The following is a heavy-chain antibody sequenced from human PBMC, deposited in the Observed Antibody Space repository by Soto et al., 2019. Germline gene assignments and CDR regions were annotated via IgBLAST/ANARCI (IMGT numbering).Heavy chain of an antibody. CDR3: ARGGRYCTNGVCRNWFDP. Sequence: PSETLSLTCTVSGGSISSYYWSWIRQPPGKGLEWSGYIYYSGSTNYNPSLKSRVTISVEPSKIQFSLKLSSVTAADTAVYYCARGGRYCTNGVCRNWFDPWGQGTLVTVS. V-gene: IGHV4-59*01. D-gene: IGHD2-8*01. CDR2: IYYSGST. J-gene: IGHJ5*02. CDR1: GGSISSYY.